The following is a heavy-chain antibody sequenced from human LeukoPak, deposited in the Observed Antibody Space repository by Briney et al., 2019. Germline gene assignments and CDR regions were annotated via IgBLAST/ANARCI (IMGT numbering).Heavy chain of an antibody. J-gene: IGHJ6*03. D-gene: IGHD4-23*01. CDR2: IRYDGSNK. V-gene: IGHV3-30*02. CDR1: GFTFSSYG. Sequence: GGSLRLSCAASGFTFSSYGMHWVRQAPGKGLEWVAFIRYDGSNKYNADSVKGRFTISRDNSKNTLYLEMNSLRAEDTAVYYCAKDSVVHKFYYYMDVWGKGTTVTVSS. CDR3: AKDSVVHKFYYYMDV.